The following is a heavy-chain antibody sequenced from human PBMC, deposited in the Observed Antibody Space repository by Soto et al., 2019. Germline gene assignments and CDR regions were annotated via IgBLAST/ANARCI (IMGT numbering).Heavy chain of an antibody. J-gene: IGHJ3*01. V-gene: IGHV3-7*01. CDR3: ARDPGIAAEGSVGSFDV. D-gene: IGHD6-13*01. Sequence: EVQLVESGGDLVQPGGSLRLSCAASGFTFKTYWMSWVRQAPGKGLEWVASIGPDGSAKYYVDSVKGRFTTSRDNTKNSWYLQMNSLRAEDTAVYYCARDPGIAAEGSVGSFDVWGQGTMVAVSA. CDR1: GFTFKTYW. CDR2: IGPDGSAK.